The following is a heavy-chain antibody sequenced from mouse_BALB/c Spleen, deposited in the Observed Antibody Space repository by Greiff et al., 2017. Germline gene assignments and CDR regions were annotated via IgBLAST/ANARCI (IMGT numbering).Heavy chain of an antibody. V-gene: IGHV5-17*02. CDR3: ARDGKVLYYAMDY. Sequence: EVKVVESGGGLVQPGGSRKLSCAASGFTFSSFGMHCVRQAPEKGLEWVAYISSGSSTIYYADTVKGRFTISRDNPKNTLFLQMTSLRSEDTAMYYCARDGKVLYYAMDYWGQGTSVTVSS. D-gene: IGHD2-1*01. J-gene: IGHJ4*01. CDR1: GFTFSSFG. CDR2: ISSGSSTI.